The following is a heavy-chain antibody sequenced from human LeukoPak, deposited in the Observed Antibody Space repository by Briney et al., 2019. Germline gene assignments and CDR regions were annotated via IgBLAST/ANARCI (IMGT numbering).Heavy chain of an antibody. J-gene: IGHJ6*02. CDR1: GFIASSNY. CDR3: AKGTRGYSGYGPPRSYYGMDV. CDR2: IYSGGNT. D-gene: IGHD5-12*01. Sequence: GGSLRLSCAASGFIASSNYMSWVRQAPGKGLDWVSVIYSGGNTYYADSVKGRFTISRDNSKNTLYLQMNSLRAEDTAVYYCAKGTRGYSGYGPPRSYYGMDVWGQGTTVTVSS. V-gene: IGHV3-53*05.